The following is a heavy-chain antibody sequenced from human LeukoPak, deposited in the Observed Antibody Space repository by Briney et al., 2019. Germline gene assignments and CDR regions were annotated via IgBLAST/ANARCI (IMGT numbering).Heavy chain of an antibody. J-gene: IGHJ4*02. D-gene: IGHD2-2*01. CDR2: IIPIFGTA. Sequence: GASVKVSCKASGGTFSSYAISWVRQAPGQGLEWMGGIIPIFGTANYAQKFQGRVTITADESTSTAYMELSSLRSEDTAVYYCARERYERYCSSTSCYEEGYYFDYWGQGTLVTVSS. CDR1: GGTFSSYA. CDR3: ARERYERYCSSTSCYEEGYYFDY. V-gene: IGHV1-69*13.